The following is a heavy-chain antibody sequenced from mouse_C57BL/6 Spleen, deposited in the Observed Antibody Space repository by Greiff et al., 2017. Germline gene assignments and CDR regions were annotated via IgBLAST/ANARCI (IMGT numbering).Heavy chain of an antibody. CDR1: GYAFSSYW. D-gene: IGHD1-1*01. Sequence: VKLMESGAELVKPGASVKISCKASGYAFSSYWMNWVKQRPGKGLEWIGQIYPGDGDTNYNGKFKGKATLTADKSSSTAYMQLSSLTSEDSAVYFCARITTGGYFDVWGTGTTVTVSS. V-gene: IGHV1-80*01. CDR2: IYPGDGDT. J-gene: IGHJ1*03. CDR3: ARITTGGYFDV.